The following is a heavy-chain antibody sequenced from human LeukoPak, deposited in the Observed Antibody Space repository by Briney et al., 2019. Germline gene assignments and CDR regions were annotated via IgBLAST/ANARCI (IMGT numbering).Heavy chain of an antibody. D-gene: IGHD3-22*01. J-gene: IGHJ5*02. V-gene: IGHV4-34*01. CDR2: INHSGST. Sequence: PSETLSLTCAVYGGSFGGYYWSWIRQPPGKGLEWIGEINHSGSTNYNPSLRSRVTISVDTSKNQFSLKLSSVTAADTAVYYCARGRTYYYDSKRNDWFDPWGQGTLVTVSS. CDR1: GGSFGGYY. CDR3: ARGRTYYYDSKRNDWFDP.